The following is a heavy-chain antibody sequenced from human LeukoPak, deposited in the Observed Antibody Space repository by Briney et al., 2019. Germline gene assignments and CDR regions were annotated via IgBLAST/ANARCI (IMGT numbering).Heavy chain of an antibody. CDR3: AKAPATGEGYYFYYMDV. Sequence: PGGSLRLSCAASGFASGFTFSDYAVSWVRQAPGKGPEWVASVTGRGATTYYAYSVRGRFTISRDNSKNTVYLQMISLRADDTAVYFCAKAPATGEGYYFYYMDVWGKGTTVTVSS. V-gene: IGHV3-23*01. CDR1: GFTFSDYA. D-gene: IGHD7-27*01. CDR2: VTGRGATT. J-gene: IGHJ6*03.